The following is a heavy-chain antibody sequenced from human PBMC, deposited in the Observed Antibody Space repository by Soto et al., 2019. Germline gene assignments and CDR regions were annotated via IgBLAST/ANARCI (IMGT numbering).Heavy chain of an antibody. CDR1: GFTFSSYA. CDR3: AREVLRYFDWSSEDSYFYGMDV. CDR2: ISSDRSNK. V-gene: IGHV3-30-3*01. Sequence: PGGSLRLSCAASGFTFSSYAVHWVRQAPGKGLEWVALISSDRSNKYYADSVKGRFTISRDNSKNTLYLQMNSLGAEDTAVYYCAREVLRYFDWSSEDSYFYGMDVWGQGTTVTVSS. J-gene: IGHJ6*02. D-gene: IGHD3-9*01.